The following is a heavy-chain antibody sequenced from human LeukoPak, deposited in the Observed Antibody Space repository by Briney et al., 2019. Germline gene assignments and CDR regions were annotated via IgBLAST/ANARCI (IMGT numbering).Heavy chain of an antibody. D-gene: IGHD3-3*01. V-gene: IGHV4-38-2*02. CDR3: ARDIRDDFWSGYYERRWFDP. CDR2: IYHSGST. J-gene: IGHJ5*02. Sequence: SETLSLTCAVSGYSISSGYYWGWIRQHPGKGLEWIGSIYHSGSTYYNPSLKSRVTISVDTSKNQFSLKLSSVTAADTAVYYCARDIRDDFWSGYYERRWFDPWGQGTLVTVSS. CDR1: GYSISSGYY.